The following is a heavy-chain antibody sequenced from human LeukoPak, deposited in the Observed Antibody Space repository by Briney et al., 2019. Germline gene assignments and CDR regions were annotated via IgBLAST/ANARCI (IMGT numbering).Heavy chain of an antibody. CDR3: ASPLRHFDWLP. CDR1: VGSISSYY. J-gene: IGHJ5*02. V-gene: IGHV4-34*01. D-gene: IGHD3-9*01. Sequence: SETLSLACTVPVGSISSYYGGWIRQPPGKGLEWITEIHHSGSTNYNQSLKSRVNISVDTSKNQFSLKLSSVTAADTAVYYCASPLRHFDWLPWGQGTLVTVSS. CDR2: IHHSGST.